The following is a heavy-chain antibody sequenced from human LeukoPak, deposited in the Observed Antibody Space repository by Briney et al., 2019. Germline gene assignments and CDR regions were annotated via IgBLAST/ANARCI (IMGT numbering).Heavy chain of an antibody. V-gene: IGHV3-30*18. D-gene: IGHD2-2*01. J-gene: IGHJ4*02. CDR3: AKDLDIVAVPAAMGEY. CDR1: GFTFSSYG. CDR2: ISYDGSNK. Sequence: PGGSLRLSCAASGFTFSSYGMHWVRQAPGKGLEWVAVISYDGSNKYYADSVKGRFTISRDNSKNTLYLQMNSLRAEDTAVYYCAKDLDIVAVPAAMGEYWGQGTLVTVSS.